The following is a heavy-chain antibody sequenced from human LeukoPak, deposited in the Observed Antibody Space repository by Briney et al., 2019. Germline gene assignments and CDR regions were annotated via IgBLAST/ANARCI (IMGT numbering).Heavy chain of an antibody. CDR2: IYHSGST. CDR1: GGSISSGGYS. CDR3: ARGGYSGYDFWFDP. J-gene: IGHJ5*02. Sequence: SETLSLTCAVSGGSISSGGYSWSWIRQPPGKGLEWIGYIYHSGSTYYNPSLKSRVTMSVDRSKNQFSLKLSSVTAADTAVYYCARGGYSGYDFWFDPWGQGTLVTVSS. D-gene: IGHD5-12*01. V-gene: IGHV4-30-2*01.